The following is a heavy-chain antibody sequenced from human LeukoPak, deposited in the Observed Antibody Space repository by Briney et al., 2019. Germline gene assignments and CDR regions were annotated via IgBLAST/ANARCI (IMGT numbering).Heavy chain of an antibody. CDR3: ARSPSSIGAHMDV. Sequence: SETLSLTCTVSGGSISSYYWSWLRQPAGKGLEWIGRIYTSGSTNYNPSLKSRVTMSVDTSKNQFSLKLSSVTAADTAVYYCARSPSSIGAHMDVWGKGTTVTVSS. CDR2: IYTSGST. D-gene: IGHD3-16*01. CDR1: GGSISSYY. V-gene: IGHV4-4*07. J-gene: IGHJ6*03.